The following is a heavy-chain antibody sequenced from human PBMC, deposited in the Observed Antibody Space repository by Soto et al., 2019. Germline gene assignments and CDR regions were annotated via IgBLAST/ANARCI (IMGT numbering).Heavy chain of an antibody. J-gene: IGHJ6*02. CDR2: VYYSGST. V-gene: IGHV4-59*01. D-gene: IGHD6-19*01. CDR3: ARDKVNIGVDGTHYFYGMDV. CDR1: GGSISSYY. Sequence: QVQLQESGPGLVKPSETLSLTCTVSGGSISSYYWSWIRQPPGKGLEWIGYVYYSGSTRDNPSLKSQVTISVDTSKNQFSLKLSSVTAADTAVYYCARDKVNIGVDGTHYFYGMDVWGQGTTVTVSS.